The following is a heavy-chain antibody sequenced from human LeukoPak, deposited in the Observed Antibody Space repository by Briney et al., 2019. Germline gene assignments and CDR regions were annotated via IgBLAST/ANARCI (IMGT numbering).Heavy chain of an antibody. J-gene: IGHJ3*02. V-gene: IGHV4-34*01. CDR2: INHSGST. D-gene: IGHD3-22*01. CDR3: ARLRSAAGIVVRAFDI. CDR1: GVSFSGYY. Sequence: SETLSLTCAVYGVSFSGYYWSWLRQPPGKGLEWIGEINHSGSTNYNPSLKSRVTISVDTSKNQFSLKLSSVTAADTAVYYCARLRSAAGIVVRAFDIWGQGTMVTVSS.